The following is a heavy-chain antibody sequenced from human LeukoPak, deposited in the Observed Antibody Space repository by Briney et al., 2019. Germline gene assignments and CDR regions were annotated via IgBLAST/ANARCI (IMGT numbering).Heavy chain of an antibody. J-gene: IGHJ4*02. CDR1: GFTFSTYV. CDR3: VRGTGY. Sequence: PGGSLRLSCSVSGFTFSTYVMHWVRQAPGKGLEYVSAISSNGDNTYYADSVKGRFTISRDNSKNTLYLQMSSLRPDDTAVYFCVRGTGYWGQGTLVIVSS. CDR2: ISSNGDNT. V-gene: IGHV3-64D*06.